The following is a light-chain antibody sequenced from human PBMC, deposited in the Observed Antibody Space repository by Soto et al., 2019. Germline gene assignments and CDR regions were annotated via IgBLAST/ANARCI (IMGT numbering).Light chain of an antibody. J-gene: IGKJ2*01. CDR1: QSISRW. CDR2: DAS. Sequence: DIQMTQSPSTLSASVGDRVTITCRASQSISRWLTWYQQKPGKAPKVLIYDASSLESGVSSRFSGSGSGTEFTLTITCLQPDDSATYYCQQYNSPATFGQGTKLEIK. V-gene: IGKV1-5*01. CDR3: QQYNSPAT.